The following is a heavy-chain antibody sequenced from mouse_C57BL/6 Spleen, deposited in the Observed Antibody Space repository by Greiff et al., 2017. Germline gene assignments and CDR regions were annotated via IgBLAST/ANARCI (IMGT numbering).Heavy chain of an antibody. V-gene: IGHV6-3*01. CDR2: IRLKSDNYAT. CDR1: GFTFSNYW. Sequence: EVKLQESGGGLVQPGGSMKLSCVSSGFTFSNYWMNWVRQSPEQGLEWVAQIRLKSDNYATHYAESVKGRFTISRDDSKSSVYLQMNNLRAEDTGIYYCTAGYYAMDYWGQGTSVTVSS. CDR3: TAGYYAMDY. J-gene: IGHJ4*01.